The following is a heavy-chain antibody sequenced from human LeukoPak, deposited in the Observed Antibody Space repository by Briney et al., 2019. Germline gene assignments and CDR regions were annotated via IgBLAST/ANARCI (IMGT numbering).Heavy chain of an antibody. D-gene: IGHD1-26*01. CDR3: ARLGGSYFDV. V-gene: IGHV4-31*03. J-gene: IGHJ4*02. CDR2: IYYSGST. Sequence: SETLSFTCTVSGGSISSGGYYWSWIRQHPGKGLEWIGYIYYSGSTYYNPSLKSRVTISVDTSKNQFSLKLSSVTAADTAVYYCARLGGSYFDVWGQGTLVTVSS. CDR1: GGSISSGGYY.